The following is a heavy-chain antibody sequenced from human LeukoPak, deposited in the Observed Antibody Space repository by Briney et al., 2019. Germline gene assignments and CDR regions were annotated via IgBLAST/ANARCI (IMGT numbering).Heavy chain of an antibody. CDR2: ISGSGGGT. CDR1: GFTFSSYA. Sequence: GGSLRLSCAASGFTFSSYAMSWVRQAPGKGLEWVSGISGSGGGTNYADSVKGRFTISRDNSKNTLYLQMNSLRAEDTAVYYCARDGADVDTAMAAFDYWGQGTLVTVSS. V-gene: IGHV3-23*01. CDR3: ARDGADVDTAMAAFDY. J-gene: IGHJ4*02. D-gene: IGHD5-18*01.